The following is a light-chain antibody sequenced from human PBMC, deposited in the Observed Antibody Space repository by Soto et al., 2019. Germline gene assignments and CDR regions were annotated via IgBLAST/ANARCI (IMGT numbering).Light chain of an antibody. CDR2: DDN. CDR1: NIGSKS. CDR3: QVWDSISDHFV. Sequence: SYELTQPRSVSVAPGQTARISCGGNNIGSKSVHWFQQKPGQAPVLVVYDDNDRPSGIPERFSGSNSGNTATLTISRVEAGDEADYYCQVWDSISDHFVFGTGTKLTVL. V-gene: IGLV3-21*02. J-gene: IGLJ1*01.